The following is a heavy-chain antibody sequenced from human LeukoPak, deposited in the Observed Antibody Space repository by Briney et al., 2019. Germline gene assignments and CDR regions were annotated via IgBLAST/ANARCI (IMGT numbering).Heavy chain of an antibody. CDR3: ARDVSEGFGERVIDAFDI. D-gene: IGHD3-10*01. CDR2: ISVHNGNT. CDR1: GYTFINYN. J-gene: IGHJ3*02. V-gene: IGHV1-18*01. Sequence: APVKVSCKASGYTFINYNIAWVRQAPGQGLEWMGWISVHNGNTYYAQKVQGRVAMTTDRSTTTAYMELRGLRSDDTAVYFCARDVSEGFGERVIDAFDIWGQGTVVTVSS.